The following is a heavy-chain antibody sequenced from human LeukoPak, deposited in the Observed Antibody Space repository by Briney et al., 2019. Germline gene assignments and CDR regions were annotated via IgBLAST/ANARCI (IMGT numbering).Heavy chain of an antibody. Sequence: QAGGPLRLSCAACGFTFSSYEMNWVRQAPRKGLEWGSYISSSGSTIYYADSVKGRFTISRDNAKNSLYLQMNSLRAEDTAVYYCARTHTSGVHFDYWGQGTLVSVSS. CDR3: ARTHTSGVHFDY. J-gene: IGHJ4*02. CDR1: GFTFSSYE. CDR2: ISSSGSTI. D-gene: IGHD2-8*01. V-gene: IGHV3-48*03.